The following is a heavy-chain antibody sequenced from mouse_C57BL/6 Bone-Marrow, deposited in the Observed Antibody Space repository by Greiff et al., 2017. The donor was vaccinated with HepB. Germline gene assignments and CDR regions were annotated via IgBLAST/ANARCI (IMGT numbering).Heavy chain of an antibody. J-gene: IGHJ2*01. V-gene: IGHV1-64*01. CDR1: GYTFTSYW. D-gene: IGHD2-5*01. CDR2: IHPNSGST. Sequence: QVQLQQPGAELVKPGASVKLSCKASGYTFTSYWMHWVKQRPGQGLEWIGMIHPNSGSTNYNEKFKSKATLTVDKSSSTAYMQLSSLTSEDSAVYYCARFYYSNYPLDYWGQGTTLTVSS. CDR3: ARFYYSNYPLDY.